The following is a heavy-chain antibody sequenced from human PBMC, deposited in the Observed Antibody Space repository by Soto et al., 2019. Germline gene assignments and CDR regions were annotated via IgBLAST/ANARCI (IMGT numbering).Heavy chain of an antibody. CDR1: GGSISSGNYY. V-gene: IGHV4-30-4*01. CDR3: ATMGTPATGLYCFDS. J-gene: IGHJ5*01. D-gene: IGHD1-7*01. Sequence: SETLSLTCTVSGGSISSGNYYWSWIRQPPGKGLEWIGFMSYSGTTSYNASLKSRVTISVDTSKSQFSLNLSFVTAADTAVYYCATMGTPATGLYCFDSWGPGTLVTVSS. CDR2: MSYSGTT.